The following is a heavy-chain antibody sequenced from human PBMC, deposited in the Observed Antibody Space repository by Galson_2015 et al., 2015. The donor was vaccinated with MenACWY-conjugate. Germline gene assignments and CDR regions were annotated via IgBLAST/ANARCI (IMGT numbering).Heavy chain of an antibody. D-gene: IGHD3-10*01. CDR3: ARGNYYVSGTYYKSANFDY. V-gene: IGHV4-39*07. CDR2: IYHSGST. J-gene: IGHJ4*02. Sequence: LSLTCTVSGRSVSNSSYYWGWIRQPPGKGLERIGSIYHSGSTNYNPSLKSRLTVSVDKSKNQFSLKLSSVTAADTAVYYCARGNYYVSGTYYKSANFDYWGQGSLVTVSS. CDR1: GRSVSNSSYY.